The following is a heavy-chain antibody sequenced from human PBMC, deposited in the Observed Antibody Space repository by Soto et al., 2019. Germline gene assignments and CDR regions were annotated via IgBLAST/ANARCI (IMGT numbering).Heavy chain of an antibody. CDR2: IIPIPGTA. J-gene: IGHJ6*02. CDR3: ARSQGSSTSLEIYYYYYYGMDV. CDR1: GGTFGSYA. D-gene: IGHD2-2*01. Sequence: QVQLVPSGAAVKKPGSSVKVSCKASGGTFGSYAISWVRQAPGQGLEWMGGIIPIPGTANYAQKLQGRVTIAADESTSTAYMELSSLRSEDTAVYYCARSQGSSTSLEIYYYYYYGMDVWGQGTTVTVSS. V-gene: IGHV1-69*01.